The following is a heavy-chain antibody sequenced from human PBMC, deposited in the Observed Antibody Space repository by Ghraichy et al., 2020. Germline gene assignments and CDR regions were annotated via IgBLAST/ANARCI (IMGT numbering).Heavy chain of an antibody. CDR2: ISFDGTNK. CDR1: GLDFVNSG. J-gene: IGHJ4*02. CDR3: VKAGDSTMD. Sequence: GGSLRLSCVASGLDFVNSGINWVRQAPGKGLEWVGVISFDGTNKHFGDSVKGRFNISRDNSKNTVHLQMNSLRPEDTALYYCVKAGDSTMDWGQGALVIVSS. D-gene: IGHD2-21*01. V-gene: IGHV3-30*18.